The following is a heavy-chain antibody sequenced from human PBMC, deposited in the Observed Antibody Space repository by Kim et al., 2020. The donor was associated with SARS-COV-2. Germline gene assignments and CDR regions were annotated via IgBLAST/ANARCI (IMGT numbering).Heavy chain of an antibody. Sequence: ASVKVSCTASGYTFTVYAISWVRRAPGQGLEWMGWINPYNGKTQYAQTLQGRVIMTTDTSASTAYMEVRSLRSDDTAIYYCARGPDTSSSWVDNWCQGTL. J-gene: IGHJ4*02. CDR2: INPYNGKT. CDR1: GYTFTVYA. V-gene: IGHV1-18*01. D-gene: IGHD6-6*01. CDR3: ARGPDTSSSWVDN.